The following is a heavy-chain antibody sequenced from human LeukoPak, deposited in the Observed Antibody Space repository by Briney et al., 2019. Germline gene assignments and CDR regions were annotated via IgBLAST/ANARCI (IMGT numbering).Heavy chain of an antibody. CDR2: ISWDGGST. J-gene: IGHJ4*02. CDR1: GFTFDDYT. CDR3: AKDKSQGFDY. V-gene: IGHV3-43*01. Sequence: GGSLRLSCAASGFTFDDYTMHGVRQALGKGLEWVSLISWDGGSTYYADSVKGRFTISRDNSKNSLYLQMNRLSTEDAALYYCAKDKSQGFDYWGQGALVTVSS.